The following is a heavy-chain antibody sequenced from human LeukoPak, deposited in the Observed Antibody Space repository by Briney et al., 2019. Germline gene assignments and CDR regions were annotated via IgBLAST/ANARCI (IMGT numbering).Heavy chain of an antibody. CDR2: ISWNSGSI. D-gene: IGHD6-13*01. V-gene: IGHV3-9*01. J-gene: IGHJ4*02. CDR1: GFTFDDYA. Sequence: PGGSLRLSCAASGFTFDDYAMHWVRHAPGKGLEWVSGISWNSGSIGYADSVKGRFTISRDNAKNSLYLQMNSLRAEDTALYYCAKDLAGIAAAGTGYWGQGTLVTVSS. CDR3: AKDLAGIAAAGTGY.